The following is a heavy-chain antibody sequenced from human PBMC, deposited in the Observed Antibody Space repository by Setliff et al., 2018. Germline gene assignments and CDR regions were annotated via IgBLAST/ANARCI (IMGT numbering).Heavy chain of an antibody. D-gene: IGHD3-22*01. CDR3: ARDFWYYDISGYYEFPYIDY. J-gene: IGHJ4*02. Sequence: SETLSLTCTVAGGSISSHYWSWIRQPPGKGLEWIWSIYYSGSTNYNPSIKKRVTRSGDTDKNKFSLKLSSVTAADTAVYYCARDFWYYDISGYYEFPYIDYWGQGTLVTVSS. CDR1: GGSISSHY. CDR2: IYYSGST. V-gene: IGHV4-59*11.